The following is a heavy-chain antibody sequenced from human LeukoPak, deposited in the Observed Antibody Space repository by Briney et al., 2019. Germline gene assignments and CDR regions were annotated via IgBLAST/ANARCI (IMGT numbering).Heavy chain of an antibody. J-gene: IGHJ4*02. Sequence: GASVKVSCKASGYTFTGYYMHWVRQAPGQGPEWMGRINPNSGGTNYAQKFQGRVTMTRDTSISTAYMELSRLRSDDTPVYYCARDSYYYDSSGYYYYSDYWGQGTLVTVSS. CDR3: ARDSYYYDSSGYYYYSDY. D-gene: IGHD3-22*01. V-gene: IGHV1-2*06. CDR2: INPNSGGT. CDR1: GYTFTGYY.